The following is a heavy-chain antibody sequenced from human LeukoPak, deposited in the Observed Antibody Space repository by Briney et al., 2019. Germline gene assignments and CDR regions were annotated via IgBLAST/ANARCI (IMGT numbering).Heavy chain of an antibody. D-gene: IGHD2-2*01. CDR2: INPNSGGT. J-gene: IGHJ4*02. V-gene: IGHV1-2*02. Sequence: ASVKVSCKASGYTFTGYYMHWVRQAPGQGLEWMGWINPNSGGTNYAQKFQGRVTMTRDTSISTAYMELNSLRSDDTAVYYCARYCNTATCSEGDVYWGQGTLVTVSS. CDR3: ARYCNTATCSEGDVY. CDR1: GYTFTGYY.